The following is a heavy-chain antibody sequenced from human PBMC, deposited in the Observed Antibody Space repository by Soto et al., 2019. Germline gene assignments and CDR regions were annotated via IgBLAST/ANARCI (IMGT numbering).Heavy chain of an antibody. Sequence: EVQLLESGGGLVQPGGSLRLSCVVSGFTFNNYAMNWVRQAPGKGLEWVSGISASGGSTYYADSVKGRFTISRDSSKHTLYLQMNSLRADDTAIYYCAINFYYGSGSYYEVDYWGQGTLVTVSS. V-gene: IGHV3-23*01. CDR2: ISASGGST. CDR3: AINFYYGSGSYYEVDY. D-gene: IGHD3-10*01. CDR1: GFTFNNYA. J-gene: IGHJ4*02.